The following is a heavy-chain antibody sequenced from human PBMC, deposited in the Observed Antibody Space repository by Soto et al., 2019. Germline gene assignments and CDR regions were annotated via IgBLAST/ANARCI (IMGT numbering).Heavy chain of an antibody. Sequence: PSETLSLTCAVYGGSFSGYYWSWIRQPPGKGLEWIGEVNHSGSTNYNPSLKSRVTISVDTSKNQFSLKLSSVTAADTAVYYCARGIGYLDYYYYYMDVWGKGTTVTVSS. CDR2: VNHSGST. J-gene: IGHJ6*03. V-gene: IGHV4-34*01. CDR3: ARGIGYLDYYYYYMDV. D-gene: IGHD2-2*03. CDR1: GGSFSGYY.